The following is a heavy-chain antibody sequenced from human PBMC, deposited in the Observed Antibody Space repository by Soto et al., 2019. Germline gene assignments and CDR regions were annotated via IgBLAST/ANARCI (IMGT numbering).Heavy chain of an antibody. Sequence: QITLKESGPTLVKPTQTLTLTCTFSGFSLSTSGVGVGWIRQPPGKALEWLALIYWDEDKRYSPSLKSRLNITKDTSKNQVVLTMSNMDPVDTATYFCAHSPPPTVTTSAEYFQHWGQGTLVTVSS. V-gene: IGHV2-5*02. CDR3: AHSPPPTVTTSAEYFQH. D-gene: IGHD4-17*01. J-gene: IGHJ1*01. CDR1: GFSLSTSGVG. CDR2: IYWDEDK.